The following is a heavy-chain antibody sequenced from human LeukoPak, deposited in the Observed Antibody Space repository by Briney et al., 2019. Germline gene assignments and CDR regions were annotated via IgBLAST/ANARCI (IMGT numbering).Heavy chain of an antibody. J-gene: IGHJ4*02. V-gene: IGHV3-7*01. Sequence: GGSLRLSCAASGFTFSRYWMSWVRQAPGRGLEWVASINQDGSLKHYVDSVKGRFTISRDNVQNSLYLQMNSLRAEDTAVYYCARLYRDVTTFDYWGQGTLVTVSS. CDR3: ARLYRDVTTFDY. CDR1: GFTFSRYW. CDR2: INQDGSLK. D-gene: IGHD4-17*01.